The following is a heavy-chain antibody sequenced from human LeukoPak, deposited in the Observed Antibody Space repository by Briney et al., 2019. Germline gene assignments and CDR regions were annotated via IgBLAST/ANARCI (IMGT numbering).Heavy chain of an antibody. V-gene: IGHV1-2*02. CDR2: MNPDSGGT. D-gene: IGHD2-21*01. CDR1: GYTFIGHY. Sequence: ASVKVSCKASGYTFIGHYIHWVRQAPGQGLEWMGWMNPDSGGTNYAQKFQDRVTMNRDTSISTACMELSRLRSDDTAVYYCARATSILAFDIWGQGTMVTVSS. CDR3: ARATSILAFDI. J-gene: IGHJ3*02.